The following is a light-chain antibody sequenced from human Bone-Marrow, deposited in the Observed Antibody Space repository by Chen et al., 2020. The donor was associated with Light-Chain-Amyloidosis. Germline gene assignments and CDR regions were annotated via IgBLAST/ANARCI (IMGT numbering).Light chain of an antibody. V-gene: IGKV3-20*01. CDR3: QQYGTSPLT. CDR2: GSS. J-gene: IGKJ4*01. CDR1: QTLSSNY. Sequence: EIVLTQSPGTLSLSPGEGANLSCRASQTLSSNYLTWYQQKFGQAPRLLIYGSSSVATGIPDRFTDSGTGTNFTLTISRLEPEDFAMYYCQQYGTSPLTFGGRTKMEIK.